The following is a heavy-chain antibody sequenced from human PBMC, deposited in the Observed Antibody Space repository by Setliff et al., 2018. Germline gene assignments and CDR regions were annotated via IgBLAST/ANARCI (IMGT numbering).Heavy chain of an antibody. CDR1: GFTFDDYA. Sequence: GGSLRLSCAASGFTFDDYAMHWVRQTPGKGLEWVSGISWNGGNMDYADSVKGRFTISRDNARNSLYLQMNSLRAEDTAVYYCARVWFGNMDVWGKGTTVTVSS. J-gene: IGHJ6*03. D-gene: IGHD3-10*01. V-gene: IGHV3-9*01. CDR2: ISWNGGNM. CDR3: ARVWFGNMDV.